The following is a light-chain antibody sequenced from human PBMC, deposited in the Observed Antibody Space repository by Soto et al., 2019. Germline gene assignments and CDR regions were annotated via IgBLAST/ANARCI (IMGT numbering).Light chain of an antibody. V-gene: IGKV1-9*01. CDR3: QQLNGSPPIT. Sequence: DIQLSQSPSLLSASVGDRVTITCRASQDLDNYLAWYRQTPGEAPKLLIYGAYTLQSGVPRRFSGAGSGTEFSLTFSSLQPEDFDIYYWQQLNGSPPITFGQGTRVDIK. J-gene: IGKJ5*01. CDR1: QDLDNY. CDR2: GAY.